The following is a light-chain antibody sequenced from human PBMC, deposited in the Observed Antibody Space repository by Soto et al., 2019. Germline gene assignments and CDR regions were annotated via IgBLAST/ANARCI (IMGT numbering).Light chain of an antibody. CDR3: QQYNNWPLT. J-gene: IGKJ4*01. CDR1: QSVGTN. V-gene: IGKV3D-15*01. CDR2: GAS. Sequence: EIVMTQSPATLSVSPGERATLSCRASQSVGTNLAWYQQKSGQPPRLLIYGASTRATGITARFSGSGSGTEFTLALSSLQSEDFAVYYCQQYNNWPLTFGGGTTVEIK.